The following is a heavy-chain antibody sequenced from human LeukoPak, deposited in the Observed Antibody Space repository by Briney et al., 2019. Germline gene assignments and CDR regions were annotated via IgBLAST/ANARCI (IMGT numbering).Heavy chain of an antibody. CDR1: GGSISSSSYY. V-gene: IGHV4-39*01. CDR2: IYYSGST. Sequence: SETLSLTCTVSGGSISSSSYYWGWIRQPPGKGLEWIGSIYYSGSTYYNPSLKSRVTISVDTSKNQFSLKLSSVTAADTAVYYCARQVDYYDSREDYWGQGTLVTVSS. J-gene: IGHJ4*02. D-gene: IGHD3-22*01. CDR3: ARQVDYYDSREDY.